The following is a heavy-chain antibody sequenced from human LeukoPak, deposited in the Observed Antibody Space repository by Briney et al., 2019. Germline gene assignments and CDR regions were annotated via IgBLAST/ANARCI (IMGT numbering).Heavy chain of an antibody. CDR3: AKEPRGYSGWYSHYFDY. Sequence: GGSLRLSCAASGFTFSSYGMSWVRQAPGKGLEWVSAISGSGGSTYYADSVKGRFTISRDNSKNTLYLQMNSLRAEDTAVYYCAKEPRGYSGWYSHYFDYWGQGALVTVSS. V-gene: IGHV3-23*01. CDR1: GFTFSSYG. D-gene: IGHD6-19*01. J-gene: IGHJ4*02. CDR2: ISGSGGST.